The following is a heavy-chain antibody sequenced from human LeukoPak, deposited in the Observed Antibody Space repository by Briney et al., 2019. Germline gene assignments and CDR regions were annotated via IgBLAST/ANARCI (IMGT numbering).Heavy chain of an antibody. CDR1: GGSFSGYY. J-gene: IGHJ4*02. Sequence: SETLSLTCAVYGGSFSGYYWSWIRQPPGKGLEWIGEINHSGSTNYNPSLKSRVTISVDTSKNQFSLKLSSVTAADTAVYYCASISGPRRCYYGSGPDYWGQGTLVTVSS. CDR3: ASISGPRRCYYGSGPDY. D-gene: IGHD3-10*01. V-gene: IGHV4-34*01. CDR2: INHSGST.